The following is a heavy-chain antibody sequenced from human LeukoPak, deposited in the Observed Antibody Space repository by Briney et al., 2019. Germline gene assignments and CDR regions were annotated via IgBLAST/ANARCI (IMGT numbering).Heavy chain of an antibody. V-gene: IGHV3-11*01. CDR3: AKAVGPYGRHAFDI. D-gene: IGHD3-10*01. Sequence: GGSLRLSCAASGFTVSDYYLTWIRQAPGKGLVWVSYISSSGSTIYYGDFVKGRFTISRDNAKNSLYLQVNSLRPDDTALYYCAKAVGPYGRHAFDIWGQGTMVTVSS. CDR2: ISSSGSTI. J-gene: IGHJ3*02. CDR1: GFTVSDYY.